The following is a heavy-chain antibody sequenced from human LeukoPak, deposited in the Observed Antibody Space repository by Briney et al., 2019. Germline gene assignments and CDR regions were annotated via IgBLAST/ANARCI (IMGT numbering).Heavy chain of an antibody. V-gene: IGHV3-23*01. CDR2: ISGSGGST. Sequence: PGWSLRLSCAASGFTFSSYAMSWVRQAPGNGLEWVSAISGSGGSTYYADSVKGRFTISRDNSKNTLYLQMSSLRAEDTAVYYCATALSWFGESPPDYWGQGTLVTVSS. J-gene: IGHJ4*02. CDR1: GFTFSSYA. CDR3: ATALSWFGESPPDY. D-gene: IGHD3-10*01.